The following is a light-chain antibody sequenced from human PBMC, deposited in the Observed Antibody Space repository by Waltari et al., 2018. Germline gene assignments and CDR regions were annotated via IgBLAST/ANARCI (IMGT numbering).Light chain of an antibody. CDR1: QSIARD. J-gene: IGKJ2*01. V-gene: IGKV1-39*01. Sequence: DIQMTQSPSSLSASVGDSVTITCRASQSIARDLNWYQQKPGRAPKLLIYAASSLQSRVPSRFSGSGSGTDFTLTISSLQPEDFATYYCQQSYSTPYTFGQGTKLDIK. CDR3: QQSYSTPYT. CDR2: AAS.